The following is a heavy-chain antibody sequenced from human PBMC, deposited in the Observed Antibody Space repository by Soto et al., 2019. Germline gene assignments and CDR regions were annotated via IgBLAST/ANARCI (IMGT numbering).Heavy chain of an antibody. Sequence: ESGGGLVQPGGSLRLSCAASGFSVTNNYMNWVRQAPGKGLEWVSIIGIGGNTYYADSVKDRFTISRDNSRNTLYLHMDSLRAEDTAVYYCARGRGSTGYLGREHYFDYWGQGTLVTVSP. CDR3: ARGRGSTGYLGREHYFDY. CDR1: GFSVTNNY. J-gene: IGHJ4*02. V-gene: IGHV3-66*01. CDR2: IGIGGNT. D-gene: IGHD2-2*01.